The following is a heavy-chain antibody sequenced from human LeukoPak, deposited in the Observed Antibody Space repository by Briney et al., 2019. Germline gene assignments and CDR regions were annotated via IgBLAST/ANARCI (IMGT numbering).Heavy chain of an antibody. CDR3: ARGGGRWLQFRD. CDR1: GGSILSSSYY. CDR2: IYYSGNT. V-gene: IGHV4-39*07. Sequence: SETLSLTCTVSGGSILSSSYYWGWIRQPPGKGLEWIGSIYYSGNTDYNPSLKSRVTISVETSKNQFSLKLSSVTAADTAVYYCARGGGRWLQFRDWGQGTLVTVSS. D-gene: IGHD5-24*01. J-gene: IGHJ4*02.